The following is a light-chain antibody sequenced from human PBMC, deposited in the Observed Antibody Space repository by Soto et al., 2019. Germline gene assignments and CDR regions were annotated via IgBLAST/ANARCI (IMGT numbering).Light chain of an antibody. V-gene: IGLV2-14*01. CDR1: SPDVGGYNY. CDR3: SSYTSSNTFVV. Sequence: QSALTQPASVSGSPGQSITISCTGTSPDVGGYNYVSWYQQHPGKAPKLMIYDVSNRPSGVSSRFSGSKSGNTASLTISGLQAEDEADYYCSSYTSSNTFVVFGGGTQLTVL. J-gene: IGLJ2*01. CDR2: DVS.